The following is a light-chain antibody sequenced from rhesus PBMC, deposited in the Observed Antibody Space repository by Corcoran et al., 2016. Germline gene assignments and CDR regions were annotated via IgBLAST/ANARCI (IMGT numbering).Light chain of an antibody. CDR3: LQHSNWPFT. CDR1: QSVSNN. CDR2: DAS. V-gene: IGKV3-24*01. Sequence: EIVMTQSPATLSLSPGERATLSCRASQSVSNNLAWFQQNPGQAPRLLMYDASSRATGIPDRFSGSGAGTDVTLTSSSREPEDVAVYYCLQHSNWPFTFGPGTKLDIK. J-gene: IGKJ3*01.